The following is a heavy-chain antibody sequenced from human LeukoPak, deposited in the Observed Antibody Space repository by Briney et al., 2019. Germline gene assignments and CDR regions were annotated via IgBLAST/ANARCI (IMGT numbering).Heavy chain of an antibody. CDR3: ARSRSRVVPAVNFDY. CDR2: INHSGST. J-gene: IGHJ4*02. Sequence: PSETLSLTCAVYGGSFSGYYWSWIRQPPGKGLEWIGEINHSGSTNYNPSLKSRVTISVDTSKNQFSLKLSSVTAADTAVYYCARSRSRVVPAVNFDYWGQGTLVTVSS. V-gene: IGHV4-34*01. D-gene: IGHD2-2*01. CDR1: GGSFSGYY.